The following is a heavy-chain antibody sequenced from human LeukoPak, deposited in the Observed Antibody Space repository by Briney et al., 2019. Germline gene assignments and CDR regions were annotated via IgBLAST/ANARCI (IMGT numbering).Heavy chain of an antibody. Sequence: SETLSLTCTVSGGSISSYYWSWIRQPPGKGLEWIGYIYYSGSTNYNPSLKSRVTISVDTSKNQFSLKLSSVTAADTAVYYCARVKLASSALSAASDIWGQLTMVAVSS. CDR3: ARVKLASSALSAASDI. D-gene: IGHD3-22*01. J-gene: IGHJ3*02. CDR1: GGSISSYY. V-gene: IGHV4-59*01. CDR2: IYYSGST.